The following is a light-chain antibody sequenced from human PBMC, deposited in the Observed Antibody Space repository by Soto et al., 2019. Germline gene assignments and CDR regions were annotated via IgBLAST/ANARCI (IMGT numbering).Light chain of an antibody. V-gene: IGKV3-15*01. CDR1: QSVSSY. Sequence: EIVMTQSPGTLSLSPGERATLSCRASQSVSSYLAWYQQKPGQAPRLPIYGASTRATGIPARFSGSGSGTEFTLTISSLQSEDFAVYYCQQYNNWPWTFGQGTKVDIK. J-gene: IGKJ1*01. CDR3: QQYNNWPWT. CDR2: GAS.